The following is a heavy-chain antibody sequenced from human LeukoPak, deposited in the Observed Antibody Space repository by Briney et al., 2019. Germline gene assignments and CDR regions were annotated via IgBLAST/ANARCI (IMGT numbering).Heavy chain of an antibody. V-gene: IGHV3-7*03. J-gene: IGHJ4*02. D-gene: IGHD3-9*01. CDR3: AKYGDILTGYPYYFDY. CDR1: GFTFSSYW. Sequence: GGSLRLSCATSGFTFSSYWMSWVRQAPGKGLEWVANIKQDGSEKYDVDSVKGRFTISRDNSKNTLYLQMNSLRAEDTAVYYCAKYGDILTGYPYYFDYWGQGTLVTVSS. CDR2: IKQDGSEK.